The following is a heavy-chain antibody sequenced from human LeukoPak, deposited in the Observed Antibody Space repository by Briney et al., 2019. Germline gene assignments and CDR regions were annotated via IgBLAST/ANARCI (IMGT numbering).Heavy chain of an antibody. V-gene: IGHV3-7*01. CDR1: GFTFSSYW. D-gene: IGHD3-10*01. CDR3: ARVGYYGSGGFFS. J-gene: IGHJ5*02. CDR2: IKQDGSEK. Sequence: GGSLRLSCAASGFTFSSYWMSWVRQAPGKGLEWVANIKQDGSEKYYVDSVKGRFTISRDNAKNSLYLQMNSLRAEDTAVYYCARVGYYGSGGFFSWGQGTLVTVSS.